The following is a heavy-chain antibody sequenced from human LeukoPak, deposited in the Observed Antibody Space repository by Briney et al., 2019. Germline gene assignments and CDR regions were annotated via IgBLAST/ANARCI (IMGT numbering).Heavy chain of an antibody. CDR3: ARDLVYSSSSFDY. Sequence: PGGSLRLSCAASGFSLTNYAMRWVRQAPGKGLEWVAVIWYDGSNKYYADSVKGRFTISRDNSKNTLYLQMNSLRAEDTAVYYCARDLVYSSSSFDYWGQGTLVTVSS. V-gene: IGHV3-33*08. CDR2: IWYDGSNK. D-gene: IGHD6-6*01. J-gene: IGHJ4*02. CDR1: GFSLTNYA.